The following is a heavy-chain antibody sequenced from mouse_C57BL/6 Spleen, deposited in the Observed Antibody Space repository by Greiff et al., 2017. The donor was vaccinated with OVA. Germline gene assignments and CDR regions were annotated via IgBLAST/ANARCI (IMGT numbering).Heavy chain of an antibody. V-gene: IGHV5-16*01. D-gene: IGHD1-1*01. CDR2: INYDGSST. CDR1: GFTFSDYY. CDR3: ARGDYYYGSFAY. Sequence: DVKLVESAGGLVQPGRSMKLSCTASGFTFSDYYMAWVRQVPEKGLEWVANINYDGSSTYYLDSLKSRFIISRDNAKNILYLQMSSLKSEDTATYYCARGDYYYGSFAYWGQGTLVTVSA. J-gene: IGHJ3*01.